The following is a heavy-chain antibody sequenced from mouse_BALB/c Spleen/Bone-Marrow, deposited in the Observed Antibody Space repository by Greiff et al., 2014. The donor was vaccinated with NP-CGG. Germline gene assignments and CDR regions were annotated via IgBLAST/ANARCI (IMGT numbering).Heavy chain of an antibody. CDR1: GYSFTGYY. Sequence: LVKTGASVKISCKASGYSFTGYYLHWVKQSHGKSLEWIGYISCYNGATSYNQKFKGKATFTVDTSSSTAYMQFNSLTSEDSAVYYCARGGYGSTFYFDYWGQGITLTVSS. CDR3: ARGGYGSTFYFDY. V-gene: IGHV1S34*01. J-gene: IGHJ2*01. D-gene: IGHD1-1*01. CDR2: ISCYNGAT.